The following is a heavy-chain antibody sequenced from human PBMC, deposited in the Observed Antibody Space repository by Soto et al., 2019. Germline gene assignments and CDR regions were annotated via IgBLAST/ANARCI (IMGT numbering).Heavy chain of an antibody. D-gene: IGHD3-22*01. CDR1: GFTFSSYG. J-gene: IGHJ4*02. CDR2: ISYDGSNK. CDR3: AKDSLPWNYYDSSGSSSAYYFDY. V-gene: IGHV3-30*18. Sequence: PGGSLRLSCAASGFTFSSYGMHWVRQAPGKGLEWVAVISYDGSNKYYADSVKGRFTISRDNSKNTLYLQMNSLRAEDTAVYYCAKDSLPWNYYDSSGSSSAYYFDYWGQGTLVTVSS.